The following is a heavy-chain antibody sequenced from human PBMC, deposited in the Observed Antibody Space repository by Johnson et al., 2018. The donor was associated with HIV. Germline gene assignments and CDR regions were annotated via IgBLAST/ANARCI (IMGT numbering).Heavy chain of an antibody. J-gene: IGHJ3*02. D-gene: IGHD3-22*01. CDR1: GFTLNNSD. CDR2: IGTVGDT. V-gene: IGHV3-13*01. Sequence: VQLVESGGALVQPGGSLRLSCAASGFTLNNSDMHWVRQATGKGLEWVSAIGTVGDTYYPGSVKGRFTISRENAKNSLYLQMNSLTAGDMAVYYCVRVGYSSAYYRDAFDIWGQGTLVTVSS. CDR3: VRVGYSSAYYRDAFDI.